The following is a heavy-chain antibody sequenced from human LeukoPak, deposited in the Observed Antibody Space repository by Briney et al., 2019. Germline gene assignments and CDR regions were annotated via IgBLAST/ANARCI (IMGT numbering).Heavy chain of an antibody. Sequence: GGSLRLSCAASGFTFSSFPMHWVRQAPGKGLEWVSVISDDGRDKHYADSVKGRVTISRDNSKNTLYLQMNSLRLEDTAVYYCARVGYYYDSSGYEHGMDVWGQGTTVTVSS. CDR3: ARVGYYYDSSGYEHGMDV. D-gene: IGHD3-22*01. CDR2: ISDDGRDK. J-gene: IGHJ6*02. V-gene: IGHV3-30*04. CDR1: GFTFSSFP.